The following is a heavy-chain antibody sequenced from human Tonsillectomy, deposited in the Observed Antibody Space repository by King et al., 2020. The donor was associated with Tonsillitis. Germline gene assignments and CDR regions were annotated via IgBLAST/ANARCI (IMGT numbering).Heavy chain of an antibody. CDR1: GFTFSTYS. CDR3: ARTYGSGTYSYAV. D-gene: IGHD3-10*01. Sequence: VQLVESWGGLVKPGGSLRLSCAASGFTFSTYSMHWVRQAPGRGLEWVSSISSSGSHIFYADSLKGRFTISRDNAENSLFLQMNSLRAEDSAIYYCARTYGSGTYSYAVWGKGTTVTVSS. J-gene: IGHJ6*04. CDR2: ISSSGSHI. V-gene: IGHV3-21*01.